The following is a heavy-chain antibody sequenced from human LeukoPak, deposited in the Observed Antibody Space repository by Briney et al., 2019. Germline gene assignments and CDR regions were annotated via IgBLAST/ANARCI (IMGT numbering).Heavy chain of an antibody. Sequence: TSSETLSLTCTVSGGSISSYYWSWIRQPPGKGLEWIGYIYYSGSTNYNPSLKSRVTISVDTSKNQFSLKLSSVTAADTAVYYCARGQRWLQLGYFDYWGQGTLVTVPS. CDR2: IYYSGST. D-gene: IGHD5-24*01. CDR1: GGSISSYY. CDR3: ARGQRWLQLGYFDY. J-gene: IGHJ4*02. V-gene: IGHV4-59*01.